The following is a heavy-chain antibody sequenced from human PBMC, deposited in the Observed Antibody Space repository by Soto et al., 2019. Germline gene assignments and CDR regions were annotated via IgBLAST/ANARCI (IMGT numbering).Heavy chain of an antibody. Sequence: GESLKISCAASGFTFSSYAMSWVRQAPGKGLEWVSAISGSGGSTYYADSVKGRFTISRDNSKNTLYLQMNSLRAEDTAVYYCAKPTYYYDSSGYYYDYWGQGTLVTVSS. CDR3: AKPTYYYDSSGYYYDY. J-gene: IGHJ4*02. CDR2: ISGSGGST. D-gene: IGHD3-22*01. CDR1: GFTFSSYA. V-gene: IGHV3-23*01.